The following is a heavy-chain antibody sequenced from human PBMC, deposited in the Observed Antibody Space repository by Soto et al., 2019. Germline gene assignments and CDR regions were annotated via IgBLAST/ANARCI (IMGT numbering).Heavy chain of an antibody. CDR2: IYYSGST. Sequence: QLQLQESGPGLVKPSETLSLTCTVSGGSISSSSYYWGWIRQPPGKGLEWIGSIYYSGSTYYNPSLKSRVTISVDTSKNQFSLKLSSVTAADTAVYYCARHVDYDSSGYYYVGYFDYWGQGTLVTVSS. D-gene: IGHD3-22*01. CDR1: GGSISSSSYY. CDR3: ARHVDYDSSGYYYVGYFDY. V-gene: IGHV4-39*01. J-gene: IGHJ4*02.